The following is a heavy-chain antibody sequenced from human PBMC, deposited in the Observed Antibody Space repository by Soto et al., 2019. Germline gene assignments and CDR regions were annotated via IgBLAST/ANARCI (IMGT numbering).Heavy chain of an antibody. CDR1: GFSFTSFG. CDR2: ISYDGRSK. D-gene: IGHD4-17*01. CDR3: AILPTVTTTFDY. J-gene: IGHJ4*02. V-gene: IGHV3-30*03. Sequence: GGSLRLSCAVSGFSFTSFGIHWVRQAPGKGLEWVALISYDGRSKFYLDSVKGRFAISRDNSKKTVYLRLDSLITDDTGVYFCAILPTVTTTFDYWGQGTLVTVSS.